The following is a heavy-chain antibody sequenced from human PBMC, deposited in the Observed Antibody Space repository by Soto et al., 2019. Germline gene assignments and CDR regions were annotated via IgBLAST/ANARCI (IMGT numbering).Heavy chain of an antibody. CDR2: ISYDGSNK. Sequence: GGSLRLSCAASGFTFSSYAMHWVRQAPGKGLEWVAVISYDGSNKYYADSVKGRFTISRDNSKNTLYLQMNSLRAEDTAVYYCARDSGYRYFDYWGQGTLVTVSS. V-gene: IGHV3-30-3*01. CDR3: ARDSGYRYFDY. CDR1: GFTFSSYA. J-gene: IGHJ4*02. D-gene: IGHD2-2*01.